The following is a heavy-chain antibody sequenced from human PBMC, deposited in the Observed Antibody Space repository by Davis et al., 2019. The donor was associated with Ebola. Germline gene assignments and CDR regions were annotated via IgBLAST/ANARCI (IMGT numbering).Heavy chain of an antibody. Sequence: GSLRLSCSVSGYSISSGFSWGWIRQPPGKGLEWIGSVFHSGTTFYNPSLKSRLTISADMSKNQFSLRLSSVTAADTAVYYCARDYVYWGQGTLVTVSS. CDR2: VFHSGTT. CDR3: ARDYVY. J-gene: IGHJ4*02. V-gene: IGHV4-38-2*02. CDR1: GYSISSGFS. D-gene: IGHD1-14*01.